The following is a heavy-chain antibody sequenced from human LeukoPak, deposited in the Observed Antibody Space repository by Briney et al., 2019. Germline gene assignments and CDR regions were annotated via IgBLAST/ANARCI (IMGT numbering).Heavy chain of an antibody. D-gene: IGHD6-19*01. J-gene: IGHJ4*02. CDR1: GFTFSSYW. CDR3: ARDHGAVAPDY. Sequence: GGSLRLSCAASGFTFSSYWMSWVRQAPGKGLEWVANIKQDGSEKYYVASVKGRFTISRDNAKNSLYLQMNSLRAEDTAVYYCARDHGAVAPDYWGQGTLVTVSS. V-gene: IGHV3-7*01. CDR2: IKQDGSEK.